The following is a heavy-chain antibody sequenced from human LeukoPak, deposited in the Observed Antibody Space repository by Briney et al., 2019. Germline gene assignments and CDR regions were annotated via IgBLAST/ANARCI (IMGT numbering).Heavy chain of an antibody. D-gene: IGHD3-22*01. V-gene: IGHV4-4*07. Sequence: SETLSLTCTVSGGSISSYYWSWVRQPAGKGLEWIGRIYTSGSTNYNTSLKSRVTMSVDRSKNQFSRKLSSVTAADTAVYYCARDTKWLLGYYYYGMDVWGEGTTVTVSS. CDR3: ARDTKWLLGYYYYGMDV. J-gene: IGHJ6*04. CDR1: GGSISSYY. CDR2: IYTSGST.